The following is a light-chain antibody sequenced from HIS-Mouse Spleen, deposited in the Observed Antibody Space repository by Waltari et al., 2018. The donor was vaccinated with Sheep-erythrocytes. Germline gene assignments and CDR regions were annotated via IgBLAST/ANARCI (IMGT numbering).Light chain of an antibody. V-gene: IGLV2-14*01. J-gene: IGLJ1*01. CDR3: SSYTSSSTLYV. CDR2: EVS. CDR1: SSDVGGYNY. Sequence: QSALTQPASVSGSPGQSITISCTGTSSDVGGYNYVSWYQQHPGKAPKLMVYEVSKRPSGVSNRFSGSKSGNTASLPISGRQAADEADYYCSSYTSSSTLYVFGTGTKVTVL.